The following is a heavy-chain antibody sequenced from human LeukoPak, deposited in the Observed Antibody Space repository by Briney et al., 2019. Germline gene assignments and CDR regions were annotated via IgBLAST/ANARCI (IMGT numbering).Heavy chain of an antibody. V-gene: IGHV4-59*08. CDR2: IYYSGST. CDR1: GGSISSYY. CDR3: XRQARDWFDP. Sequence: SSETLSLTCTVSGGSISSYYWSWIRQPPGKGLEWIGYIYYSGSTNYNPSLKSRVTISVDTSKNQFSLKLSAVTAADTAVYYCXRQARDWFDPWGQGTLVTVSS. J-gene: IGHJ5*02.